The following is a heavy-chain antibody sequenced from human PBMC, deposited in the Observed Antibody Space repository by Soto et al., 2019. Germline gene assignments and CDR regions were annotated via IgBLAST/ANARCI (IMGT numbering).Heavy chain of an antibody. CDR1: GGSVSSGSYH. Sequence: PSETLSLTCTVSGGSVSSGSYHWSWIRQPPGKGLEWIGYIYYSGSTNYNPSLKSRVTISVDTSKNQFSLKLSSVTAADTAVYYCASQVGSRYSSSWYNPQLYYFDYWGQGTLVTVSS. D-gene: IGHD6-13*01. J-gene: IGHJ4*02. CDR3: ASQVGSRYSSSWYNPQLYYFDY. CDR2: IYYSGST. V-gene: IGHV4-61*01.